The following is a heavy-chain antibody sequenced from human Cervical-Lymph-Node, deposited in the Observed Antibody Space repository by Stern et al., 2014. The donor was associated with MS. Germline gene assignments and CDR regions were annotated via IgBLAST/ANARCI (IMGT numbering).Heavy chain of an antibody. CDR2: INPSGGST. D-gene: IGHD6-19*01. CDR3: AREDGGWYVGDY. V-gene: IGHV1-46*01. Sequence: QVQLGQSGAEVKKPGASVKVSCKASGYTFTSYYMHWVRQAPGQGLEWMGIINPSGGSTSYAQKFQGRVTMTRATSTSTVYMELSSLRSEDTAVYYCAREDGGWYVGDYWGQGTLVTVSS. J-gene: IGHJ4*02. CDR1: GYTFTSYY.